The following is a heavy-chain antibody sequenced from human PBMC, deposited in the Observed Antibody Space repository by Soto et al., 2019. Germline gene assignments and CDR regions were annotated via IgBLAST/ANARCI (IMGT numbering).Heavy chain of an antibody. V-gene: IGHV4-61*08. D-gene: IGHD3-10*01. CDR1: GGSISSGGYY. Sequence: SETLSLTCTVSGGSISSGGYYWSWIRQHPGKGLEWIGYIYYSGSTNYNPSLKSRVTISVDTSKNQFSLKLSSVTAADTAVYYCARGVAMVRGHYGMDVWGQGTTVTVSS. CDR2: IYYSGST. CDR3: ARGVAMVRGHYGMDV. J-gene: IGHJ6*02.